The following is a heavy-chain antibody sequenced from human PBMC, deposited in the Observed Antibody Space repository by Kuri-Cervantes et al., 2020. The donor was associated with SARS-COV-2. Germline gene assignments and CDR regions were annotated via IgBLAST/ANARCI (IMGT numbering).Heavy chain of an antibody. CDR3: ARPEGTYDFWSGRINWFDP. D-gene: IGHD3-3*01. Sequence: GGSLRLSCAASGFTFSSYAMHWVRQAPGKGLEWVAVISYDGSNKYYADSVKGRFTISRDNSKNTLYLQMNILRAEDTAVYYCARPEGTYDFWSGRINWFDPWGQGTLVTVSS. J-gene: IGHJ5*02. CDR1: GFTFSSYA. V-gene: IGHV3-30*01. CDR2: ISYDGSNK.